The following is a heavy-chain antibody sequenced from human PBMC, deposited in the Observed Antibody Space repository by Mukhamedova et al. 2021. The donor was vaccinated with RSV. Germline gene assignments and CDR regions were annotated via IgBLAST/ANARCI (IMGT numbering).Heavy chain of an antibody. CDR3: ATTSGFYQEFDF. J-gene: IGHJ4*02. Sequence: MGWINPNSGGTNYAQTFQGRVTMSRDTSISTGYMELSSLRSDDTAVYFCATTSGFYQEFDFWRQGTLVTVSS. V-gene: IGHV1-2*02. CDR2: INPNSGGT. D-gene: IGHD6-19*01.